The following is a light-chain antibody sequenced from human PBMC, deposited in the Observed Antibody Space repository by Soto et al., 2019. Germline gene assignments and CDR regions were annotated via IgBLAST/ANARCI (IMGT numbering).Light chain of an antibody. J-gene: IGKJ5*01. CDR2: GAS. Sequence: EIVLTQSPGTLSLSPGERATLSCSASQNISSRYLAWYQQKPGQAPRLLISGASSRATGIPDRFSGSGSGTEFTLTIRSLQSEDFAVYSCQQYNSWPITFGQGTRLEIK. CDR3: QQYNSWPIT. V-gene: IGKV3-20*01. CDR1: QNISSRY.